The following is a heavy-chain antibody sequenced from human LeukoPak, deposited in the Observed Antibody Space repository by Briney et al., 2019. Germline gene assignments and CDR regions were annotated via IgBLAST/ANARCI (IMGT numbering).Heavy chain of an antibody. J-gene: IGHJ5*02. Sequence: GSSVKVSCKASGGTFSSYAISWVRQAPGQGLEWMGRIIPILGIANYAQKFQGRVTITADKSTSTAYMELSSLRSEDTAVYYCASGLDFWGGQFSPWGQGTLVTVSS. CDR2: IIPILGIA. CDR3: ASGLDFWGGQFSP. CDR1: GGTFSSYA. V-gene: IGHV1-69*04. D-gene: IGHD3-3*01.